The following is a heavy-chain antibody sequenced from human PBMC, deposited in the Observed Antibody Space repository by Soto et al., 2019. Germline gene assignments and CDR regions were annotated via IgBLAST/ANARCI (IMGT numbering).Heavy chain of an antibody. J-gene: IGHJ5*02. V-gene: IGHV4-4*07. D-gene: IGHD2-15*01. CDR3: ARAGCSGGSCYFAGKWFDP. Sequence: SEILSLTCTVSGGSISSYYWSWIRQPAGKGLEWIGRIYTSGSTNYTPSLKSLVTMSVDTSKNQFSLKLSSVTAADTAVYYCARAGCSGGSCYFAGKWFDPWGQGTLVTVSS. CDR2: IYTSGST. CDR1: GGSISSYY.